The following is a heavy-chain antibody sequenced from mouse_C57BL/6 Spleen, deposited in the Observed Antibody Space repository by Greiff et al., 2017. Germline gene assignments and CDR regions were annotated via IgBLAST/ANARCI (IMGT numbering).Heavy chain of an antibody. CDR3: SRGEGIYYDSFGD. V-gene: IGHV1-64*01. D-gene: IGHD2-4*01. J-gene: IGHJ2*01. CDR1: GYTFTSYW. CDR2: IHPNSGST. Sequence: QVQLQQSGAELVKPGASVKLSCKASGYTFTSYWMHWVKQRPGQGLEWIGMIHPNSGSTNYNEKFKSKATLTVDKSSSTAYMQLSSLTSEDSAVYYCSRGEGIYYDSFGDWGQGTTLSVSS.